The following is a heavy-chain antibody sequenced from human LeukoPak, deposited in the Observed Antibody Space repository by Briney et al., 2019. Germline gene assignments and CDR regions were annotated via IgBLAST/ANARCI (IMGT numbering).Heavy chain of an antibody. CDR3: ARAKRTYGTGNWFDP. J-gene: IGHJ5*02. CDR2: INPNSGGT. V-gene: IGHV1-2*06. Sequence: ASVKVSCKASRYTFTGYYMHWVRQAPGQGLGWMGRINPNSGGTNYAQNFQGRVTMTRDTSISTAYMELSRLRSDDTAVYYCARAKRTYGTGNWFDPWGQGTLVTVSS. CDR1: RYTFTGYY. D-gene: IGHD1-14*01.